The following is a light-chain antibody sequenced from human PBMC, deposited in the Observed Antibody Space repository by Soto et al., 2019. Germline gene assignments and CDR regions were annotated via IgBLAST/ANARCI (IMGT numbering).Light chain of an antibody. CDR3: QKYNSAPWT. CDR1: QGISNY. Sequence: DIQMTQSPSSLSTSIGDRVTITCRASQGISNYLAWYQQKPGQVPKLLISAASFLQSGVPSRFSGSGSGTEFTLTISSLQPEDVATYYCQKYNSAPWTFGQGTKVEIK. J-gene: IGKJ1*01. CDR2: AAS. V-gene: IGKV1-27*01.